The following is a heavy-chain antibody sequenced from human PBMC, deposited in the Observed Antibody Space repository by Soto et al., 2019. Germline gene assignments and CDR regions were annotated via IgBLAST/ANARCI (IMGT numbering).Heavy chain of an antibody. J-gene: IGHJ4*02. CDR3: IKVLTRGVGVPRFYFDS. D-gene: IGHD3-9*01. CDR2: INADGGST. Sequence: GVFLRRSCAACGCTFSNDWMHWVRQAPGKGLEWVSRINADGGSTHYADSVRGRFTISRDNAKNTLFLQLNSLRVEDTAIYYCIKVLTRGVGVPRFYFDSWGQGTLVTVSS. CDR1: GCTFSNDW. V-gene: IGHV3-74*01.